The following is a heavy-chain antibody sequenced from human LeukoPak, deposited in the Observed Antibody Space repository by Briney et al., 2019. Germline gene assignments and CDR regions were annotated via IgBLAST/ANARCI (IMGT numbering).Heavy chain of an antibody. J-gene: IGHJ5*02. D-gene: IGHD6-13*01. CDR2: IKQDGSEK. Sequence: GGSLRLSCAASGFTFSSYWMSWVRQAPGKGLEWVANIKQDGSEKYYVDSVKGRFTISRDNAKNSLYLQMNSLRAEDTAVYYCARDSLPGIAAAGTSGAAWFDPWGQGTLVTVSS. CDR1: GFTFSSYW. CDR3: ARDSLPGIAAAGTSGAAWFDP. V-gene: IGHV3-7*01.